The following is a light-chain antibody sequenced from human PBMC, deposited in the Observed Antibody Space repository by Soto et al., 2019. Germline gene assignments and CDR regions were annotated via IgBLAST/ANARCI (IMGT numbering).Light chain of an antibody. Sequence: VETQAPLSPLDTFGQPAHIYCRASQRLVFGEGNTYLNWFQQRPGQSPRRLIYKVSNRDSGVPDRFSGSASGTDFTLKISRVEAEDVGIYYCMQAKHWPYTFGQGTKVDIK. CDR1: QRLVFGEGNTY. J-gene: IGKJ2*01. V-gene: IGKV2-30*01. CDR2: KVS. CDR3: MQAKHWPYT.